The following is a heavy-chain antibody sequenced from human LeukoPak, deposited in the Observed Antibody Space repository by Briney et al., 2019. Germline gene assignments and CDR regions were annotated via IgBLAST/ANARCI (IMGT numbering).Heavy chain of an antibody. CDR2: ISNDGSNK. Sequence: GSLRLSCAASGFTFSRYSMHWVRQAPGKGPEWVAVISNDGSNKDYADSVKGRFTISRDNSKNTLYLQMNTLRAEDTAVYYCASGGVVINFDFWGQGTLVTVSS. CDR1: GFTFSRYS. CDR3: ASGGVVINFDF. J-gene: IGHJ4*02. D-gene: IGHD3-22*01. V-gene: IGHV3-30*04.